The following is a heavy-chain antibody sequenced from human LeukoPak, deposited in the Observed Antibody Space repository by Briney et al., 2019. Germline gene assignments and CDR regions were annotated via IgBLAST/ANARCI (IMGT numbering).Heavy chain of an antibody. CDR1: GYTFTSYG. Sequence: ASVKVSRKASGYTFTSYGISWVRQAPGQGLEWMGWISAYNGNTNYAQKLQGRVTMTTDTSTSTAYMELRSLRSDDTAVYYCARDLRSSGRGPYFNYWGQGTLVTVSS. CDR3: ARDLRSSGRGPYFNY. J-gene: IGHJ4*02. V-gene: IGHV1-18*01. D-gene: IGHD6-19*01. CDR2: ISAYNGNT.